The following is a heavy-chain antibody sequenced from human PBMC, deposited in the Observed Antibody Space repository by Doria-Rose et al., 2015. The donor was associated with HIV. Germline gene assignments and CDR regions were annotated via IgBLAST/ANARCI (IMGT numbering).Heavy chain of an antibody. V-gene: IGHV4-34*01. J-gene: IGHJ1*01. D-gene: IGHD3-16*01. Sequence: QVQLQQWGAGLLNPSENLSLTCAVYGGSFSGYYWSWIRQSPGKGLEWIGEINHSGTTNYNPPLVSRVTVSVDTSKNQFSLNLTSVTAADTAMYYCARRTQYYSVSLGYFHHWGQGSLVTVSS. CDR2: INHSGTT. CDR1: GGSFSGYY. CDR3: ARRTQYYSVSLGYFHH.